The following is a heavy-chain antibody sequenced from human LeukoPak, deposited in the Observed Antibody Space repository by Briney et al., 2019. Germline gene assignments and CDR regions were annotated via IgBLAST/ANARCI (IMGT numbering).Heavy chain of an antibody. CDR2: IYYSGST. V-gene: IGHV4-59*01. CDR3: ARDRSRDSSWYPDSYYYGMDV. Sequence: PSETLSLTCTVSGGSISSYYWSWIRQPPGKGLEWIGYIYYSGSTNYNPSLKSRVTISVDTSKNQFSLKLSSVTAADTAVYYCARDRSRDSSWYPDSYYYGMDVWGKGTTVTVSS. D-gene: IGHD6-13*01. J-gene: IGHJ6*04. CDR1: GGSISSYY.